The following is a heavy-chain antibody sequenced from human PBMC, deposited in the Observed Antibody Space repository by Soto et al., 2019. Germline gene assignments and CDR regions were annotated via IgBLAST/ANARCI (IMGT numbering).Heavy chain of an antibody. V-gene: IGHV3-23*01. CDR2: ISASGSNT. D-gene: IGHD3-16*01. Sequence: EVQLLESGGDLVQPGGSLRLSCAASGFTFSNYAMSWVRQPPGKGLEWVSVISASGSNTYYADSVKGRFTISRDNSKNTLYLKMNSLRAEDTAVYYCAKGWGGDVAGRWPVYYGMDVWGQGTTVTVSS. J-gene: IGHJ6*02. CDR3: AKGWGGDVAGRWPVYYGMDV. CDR1: GFTFSNYA.